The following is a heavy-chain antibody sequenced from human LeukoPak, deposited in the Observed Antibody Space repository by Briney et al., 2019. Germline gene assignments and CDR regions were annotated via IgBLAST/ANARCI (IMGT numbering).Heavy chain of an antibody. CDR3: ARDPTHYLRYGYFDY. D-gene: IGHD3-9*01. J-gene: IGHJ4*02. V-gene: IGHV3-21*01. CDR2: INNVGSHI. CDR1: GFTFSTSA. Sequence: VGSLRLSCTTSGFTFSTSAMNWVRQAPGKGLEWVSSINNVGSHIYYADSVRGRFIISRDNAKNSFFLQMSNLRAEDTAVYYCARDPTHYLRYGYFDYWGQGILVTVSS.